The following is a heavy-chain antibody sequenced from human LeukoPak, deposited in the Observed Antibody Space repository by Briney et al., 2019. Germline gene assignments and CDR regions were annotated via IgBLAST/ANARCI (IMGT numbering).Heavy chain of an antibody. CDR2: IYHSGST. Sequence: SETLSLTCTVSGYSISSGYYWGWIRQPPGKGLEWIGSIYHSGSTYYNPSLKSRVTISVDTSKNQFSLKLSSVTAADTAVYYCARGPWSSSFWFDPWGQGTLVTVSS. D-gene: IGHD6-13*01. V-gene: IGHV4-38-2*02. J-gene: IGHJ5*02. CDR1: GYSISSGYY. CDR3: ARGPWSSSFWFDP.